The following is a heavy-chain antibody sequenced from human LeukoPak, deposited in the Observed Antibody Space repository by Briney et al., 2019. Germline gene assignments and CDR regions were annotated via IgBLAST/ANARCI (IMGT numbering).Heavy chain of an antibody. CDR2: IRYDGSNK. CDR1: GFTFSSYG. J-gene: IGHJ4*02. Sequence: GGSLRLSCAASGFTFSSYGMHWVRQAPGKGLEWVAFIRYDGSNKYYADSVKGRFTISRDNSKNTLYLQMNSLRAEDTAVYYCSKDRYRRYDYDSSGYYLDYWGQATLVTVSS. D-gene: IGHD3-22*01. V-gene: IGHV3-30*02. CDR3: SKDRYRRYDYDSSGYYLDY.